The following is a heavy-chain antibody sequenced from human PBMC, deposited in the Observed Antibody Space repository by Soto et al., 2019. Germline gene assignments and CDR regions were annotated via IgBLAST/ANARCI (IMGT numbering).Heavy chain of an antibody. CDR2: IYDDGSA. CDR1: GGSISSSY. D-gene: IGHD2-15*01. V-gene: IGHV4-59*01. J-gene: IGHJ5*02. CDR3: ARAGVVAATNWFDP. Sequence: PSETLSLTCTVSGGSISSSYWSWIRQPPGKGLEWLAYIYDDGSANYNPSLKSRVTISVDTSKNQFSLKLSSVTAADTAVYYCARAGVVAATNWFDPWGQGTLVTVSS.